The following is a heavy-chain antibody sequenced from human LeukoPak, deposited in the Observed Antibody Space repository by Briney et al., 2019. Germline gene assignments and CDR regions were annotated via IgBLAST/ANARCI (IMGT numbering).Heavy chain of an antibody. V-gene: IGHV3-7*04. CDR2: MRRDGNEI. CDR3: TRVGYIDEGIDY. Sequence: PGGSLRLSCSASGFTFSTYWMSWVRQAPGKGLEWVANMRRDGNEIYYLDSVRGRFTISRDNAKNSLYLQMNSLRAEDTAIYYCTRVGYIDEGIDYWGQGTLVTVSS. D-gene: IGHD5-24*01. J-gene: IGHJ4*02. CDR1: GFTFSTYW.